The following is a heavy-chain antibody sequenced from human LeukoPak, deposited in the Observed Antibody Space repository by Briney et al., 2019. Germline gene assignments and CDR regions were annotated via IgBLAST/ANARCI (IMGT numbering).Heavy chain of an antibody. CDR3: ASTTSLARPATFDY. CDR2: ISYDGSNK. V-gene: IGHV3-30-3*01. J-gene: IGHJ4*02. D-gene: IGHD6-6*01. Sequence: PGGSLRLSCAASGFTFSSYAMHWVRQAPGKGLEWVAVISYDGSNKYYADSVKGRFTISRDNSKNTLYLQMNSLRAEDAAVYYCASTTSLARPATFDYWGQGTLVTVSS. CDR1: GFTFSSYA.